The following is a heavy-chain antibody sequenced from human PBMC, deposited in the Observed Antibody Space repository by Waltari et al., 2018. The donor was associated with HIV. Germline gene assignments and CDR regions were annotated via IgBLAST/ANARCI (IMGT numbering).Heavy chain of an antibody. CDR3: AKGLGDCSGGNCSLDYAMDV. D-gene: IGHD2-15*01. J-gene: IGHJ6*02. V-gene: IGHV3-23*01. Sequence: EVQLLESGGGLVQPGGSLRLSCAASGFAFSTHAMTWVSQAPGKGLEWVARISGSGVRTYYADAVKGRFTISRDNPRNTMDLQMNSLRVEDTAVYYCAKGLGDCSGGNCSLDYAMDVWGQGITVTVSS. CDR1: GFAFSTHA. CDR2: ISGSGVRT.